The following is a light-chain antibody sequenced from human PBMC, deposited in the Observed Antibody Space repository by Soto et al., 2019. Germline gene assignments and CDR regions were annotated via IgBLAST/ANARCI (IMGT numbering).Light chain of an antibody. Sequence: EIVMTQSPATLSVSPGERATLSCRASQSVSSNLAWYQQKPGQAPTLLIYGASTRATGIPAWFSGSGSGTEFPLTSSRLQSEDFAFYYCQQYNNSPTFGQGTKVEIK. CDR3: QQYNNSPT. CDR2: GAS. CDR1: QSVSSN. V-gene: IGKV3-15*01. J-gene: IGKJ1*01.